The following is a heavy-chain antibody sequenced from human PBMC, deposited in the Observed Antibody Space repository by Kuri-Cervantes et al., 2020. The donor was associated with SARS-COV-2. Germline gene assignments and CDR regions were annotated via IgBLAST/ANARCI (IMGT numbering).Heavy chain of an antibody. J-gene: IGHJ4*02. Sequence: GESLKISCAASGFTFSSYAMHWVRQVPGKGLEQVSSISADGRRTFYVDSVKGRFSISRDNSKNTVYLQMGRLRAEDKAVYFCARPYGDGGNSGYFGYWGQGAPVTVSS. V-gene: IGHV3-64*02. CDR1: GFTFSSYA. D-gene: IGHD4-23*01. CDR2: ISADGRRT. CDR3: ARPYGDGGNSGYFGY.